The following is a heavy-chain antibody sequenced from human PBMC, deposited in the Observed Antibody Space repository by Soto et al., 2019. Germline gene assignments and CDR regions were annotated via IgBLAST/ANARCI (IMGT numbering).Heavy chain of an antibody. Sequence: GESLKISCKGSGYTFTNNWVGWVRQMPGKGLEWMGIIYPGDSDTRYSPSFQGQVTISVDKSIGTAYLQWSSLKASDTAMYYCARRSYYDSSGYLYFDYWGQGTLVTVSS. CDR1: GYTFTNNW. CDR2: IYPGDSDT. D-gene: IGHD3-22*01. CDR3: ARRSYYDSSGYLYFDY. J-gene: IGHJ4*02. V-gene: IGHV5-51*01.